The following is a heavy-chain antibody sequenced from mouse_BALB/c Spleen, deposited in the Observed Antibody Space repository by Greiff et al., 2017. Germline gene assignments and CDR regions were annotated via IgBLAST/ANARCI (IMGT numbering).Heavy chain of an antibody. CDR3: ARSGMITTAFAY. CDR1: GFTFSSFG. Sequence: EVKVVESGGGLVQPGGSRKLSCAASGFTFSSFGMHWVRQAPEKGLEWVAYISSGSSNIYYADTVKGRFTISRDNPKNTLFLQMTSLRSEDTAMYYCARSGMITTAFAYWGQGTLVTVSA. J-gene: IGHJ3*01. D-gene: IGHD2-4*01. V-gene: IGHV5-17*02. CDR2: ISSGSSNI.